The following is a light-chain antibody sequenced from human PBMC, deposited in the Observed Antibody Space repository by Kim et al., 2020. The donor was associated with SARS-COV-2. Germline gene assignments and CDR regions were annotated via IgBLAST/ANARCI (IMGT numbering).Light chain of an antibody. Sequence: EIVLTQSPGTLSLSPGERATLSCRASQSVSRNYFAWYQQKPGQAPRLLVYGASTRPAGVPDRFTGSGSGTDFTLTINRLEPEDFAVYYCQQYGSSPYTFGQGTKLEI. CDR2: GAS. J-gene: IGKJ2*01. CDR1: QSVSRNY. CDR3: QQYGSSPYT. V-gene: IGKV3-20*01.